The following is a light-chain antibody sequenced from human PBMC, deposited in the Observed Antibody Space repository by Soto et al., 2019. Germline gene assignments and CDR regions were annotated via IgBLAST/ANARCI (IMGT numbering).Light chain of an antibody. CDR3: MLYMGGGLVV. CDR1: SGSVSTTYY. J-gene: IGLJ2*01. Sequence: QTVMTQEPSFSVSPGGTVTLTCGLTSGSVSTTYYPSWYQQTPGQDPRTLIYSTNIRSSGVPDRFSGSILGNKAALTITGAQADDESDYHCMLYMGGGLVVFGGGTKLTVL. V-gene: IGLV8-61*01. CDR2: STN.